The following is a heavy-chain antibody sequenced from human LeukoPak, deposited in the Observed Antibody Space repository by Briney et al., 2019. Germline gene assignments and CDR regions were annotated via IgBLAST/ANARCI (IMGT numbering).Heavy chain of an antibody. CDR3: ARANFLYCSSSTCLLDY. CDR2: INPNDGDT. CDR1: GYTFTDYY. D-gene: IGHD2-2*01. V-gene: IGHV1-2*02. Sequence: ASVKVSCKASGYTFTDYYMHWVRQAPGQGFEWMGWINPNDGDTNYAQKFQGRVTMTRDTSISTAHMEVSRLRSDDTAVYYCARANFLYCSSSTCLLDYWGQGNLVTVSS. J-gene: IGHJ4*02.